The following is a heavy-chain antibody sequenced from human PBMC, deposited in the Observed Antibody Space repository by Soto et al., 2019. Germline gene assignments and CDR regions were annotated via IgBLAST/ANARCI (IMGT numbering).Heavy chain of an antibody. J-gene: IGHJ4*02. V-gene: IGHV3-23*01. CDR2: ISGSGDST. CDR3: ARRSNSWYFDY. Sequence: PGGSLRLSCAASGFTFSSYAMSWVRQAPGKGLEWVSVISGSGDSTYYADSVKGRFTISRDNSKNTLYLQMNSLRAEDTAVYYCARRSNSWYFDYWGQGTLVTVSS. CDR1: GFTFSSYA. D-gene: IGHD6-13*01.